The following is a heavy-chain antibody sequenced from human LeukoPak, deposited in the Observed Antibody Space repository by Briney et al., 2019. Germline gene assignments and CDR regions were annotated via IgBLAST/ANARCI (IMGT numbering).Heavy chain of an antibody. V-gene: IGHV4-4*07. Sequence: PSETLSLTCTVSGGSISSYYWSWIRQPAGKGLEWIGHIYYSRSTNYNSSLKSRVTMSLDTSKNQVSLRLSSVTAADTAVYYCASSANYYDSSGYFFDLWGRGTLVTVSS. J-gene: IGHJ2*01. D-gene: IGHD3-22*01. CDR3: ASSANYYDSSGYFFDL. CDR1: GGSISSYY. CDR2: IYYSRST.